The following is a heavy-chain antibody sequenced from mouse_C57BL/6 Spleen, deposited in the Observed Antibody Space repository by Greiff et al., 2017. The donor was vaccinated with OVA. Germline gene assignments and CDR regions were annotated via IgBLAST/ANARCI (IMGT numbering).Heavy chain of an antibody. CDR1: GFTFSDAW. J-gene: IGHJ1*03. D-gene: IGHD1-1*01. CDR3: TRGAVDWYFDV. V-gene: IGHV6-6*01. CDR2: IRNKANNHAT. Sequence: EVQLVESGGGLVQPGGSMKLSCAASGFTFSDAWMDWVRQSPEKGLEWVAEIRNKANNHATYYAESVKGRFTISRDDSKSSVYLQMNSLRAEDTGIYYCTRGAVDWYFDVWGTGTTVTVSS.